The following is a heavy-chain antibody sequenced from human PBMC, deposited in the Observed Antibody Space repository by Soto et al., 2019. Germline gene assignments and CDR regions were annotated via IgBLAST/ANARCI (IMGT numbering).Heavy chain of an antibody. J-gene: IGHJ3*02. CDR1: GGSVSSGSYY. CDR3: ATSRGVVTVTDAFDI. CDR2: IYYSGST. D-gene: IGHD2-21*02. V-gene: IGHV4-61*01. Sequence: QVQLQESGPGLVKPSETLSLTCTVSGGSVSSGSYYWSWIRQPPGKGLEWIGYIYYSGSTNYNPSLKSRVTISVDTSKNQFSLKLSSVTAADTAVYYCATSRGVVTVTDAFDIWGQGTMVTVSS.